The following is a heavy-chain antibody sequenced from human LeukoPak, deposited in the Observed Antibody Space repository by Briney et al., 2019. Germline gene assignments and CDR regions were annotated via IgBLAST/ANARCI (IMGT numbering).Heavy chain of an antibody. CDR1: NGSISSTNW. J-gene: IGHJ5*02. CDR2: IYHSGTT. Sequence: SETLSLTCAVSNGSISSTNWWSWAPQPPGGGLGYIGEIYHSGTTNYNPSLKSRVTISLDKSKNHFSLKLTSVTAADTAVYYCVRVVVVSATLKDWFDPWGQGILVTVSS. CDR3: VRVVVVSATLKDWFDP. V-gene: IGHV4-4*02. D-gene: IGHD2-15*01.